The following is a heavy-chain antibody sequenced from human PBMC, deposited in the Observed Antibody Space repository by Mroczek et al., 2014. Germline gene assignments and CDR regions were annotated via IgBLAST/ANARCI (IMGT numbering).Heavy chain of an antibody. J-gene: IGHJ4*02. V-gene: IGHV4-4*07. CDR1: GGSISSYY. D-gene: IGHD2-15*01. CDR3: ARDLAYCSGGSCYIAFGY. CDR2: IYTSGST. Sequence: QVQLQESGPGLVKPSETLSLTCTVSGGSISSYYWSWIRQPAGKGLEWIGRIYTSGSTNYNPSLKSRVTMSVDTSKNQFSLKLSSVTAADTAVYYCARDLAYCSGGSCYIAFGYWGQGTLVTVSS.